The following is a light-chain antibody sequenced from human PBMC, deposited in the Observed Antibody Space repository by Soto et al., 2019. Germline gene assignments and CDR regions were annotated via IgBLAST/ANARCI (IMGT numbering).Light chain of an antibody. CDR2: DVS. CDR1: SSDVGGYNY. Sequence: QSALTQPASVSGSPGQSITISCTGTSSDVGGYNYVSWYQQHPGKAPKLMIYDVSNRPSGVSNRFSGSKSGNTASLTISGHQAEDEADYYCCSYTSSSTVVFGGGTKLTVL. V-gene: IGLV2-14*01. J-gene: IGLJ2*01. CDR3: CSYTSSSTVV.